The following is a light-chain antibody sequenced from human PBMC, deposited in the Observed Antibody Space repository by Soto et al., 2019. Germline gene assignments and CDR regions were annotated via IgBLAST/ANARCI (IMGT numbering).Light chain of an antibody. CDR3: QQLNSYPGAT. CDR2: AAS. CDR1: QGISSY. Sequence: DIQLTQSPSFLSASVGDRVTITCRASQGISSYLAWYQQKPGKAPKLLIYAASTLQSGVPSRFSGSGSGTEFTLTISSLQPEDFATYYCQQLNSYPGATFGQGTRLEIK. V-gene: IGKV1-9*01. J-gene: IGKJ5*01.